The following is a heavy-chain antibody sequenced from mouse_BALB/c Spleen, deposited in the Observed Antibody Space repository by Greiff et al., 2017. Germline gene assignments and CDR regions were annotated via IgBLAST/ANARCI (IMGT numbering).Heavy chain of an antibody. CDR3: ARMTAFDY. CDR2: ISSGGST. V-gene: IGHV5-6-5*01. CDR1: GFTFSSYA. Sequence: DVMLVESGGGLVKPGGSLKLSCAASGFTFSSYAMSWVRQTPEKRLEWVASISSGGSTYYPDSVKGRFTISRDNARNILYLQMSSLRSEDTAMYYCARMTAFDYWGQGTTLTVSS. D-gene: IGHD2-13*01. J-gene: IGHJ2*01.